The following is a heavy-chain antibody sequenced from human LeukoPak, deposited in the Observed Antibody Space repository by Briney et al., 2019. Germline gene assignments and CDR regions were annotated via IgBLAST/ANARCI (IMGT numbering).Heavy chain of an antibody. Sequence: PSETLSLTCTVSGGSISSYYWSWIRQPPGKGLEWTGYIYYSGSTNYNPSLKSRVTISVDTSKNQFSLKLSSVTAADTAVYYCARGVVRYTCALWGQGTLVTVSS. CDR3: ARGVVRYTCAL. CDR1: GGSISSYY. J-gene: IGHJ4*02. CDR2: IYYSGST. D-gene: IGHD3-9*01. V-gene: IGHV4-59*01.